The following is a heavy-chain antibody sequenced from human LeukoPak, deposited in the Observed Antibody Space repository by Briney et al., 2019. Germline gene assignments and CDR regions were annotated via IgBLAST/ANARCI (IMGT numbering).Heavy chain of an antibody. J-gene: IGHJ4*02. D-gene: IGHD2-21*02. CDR1: GFTFSSYW. V-gene: IGHV3-74*01. CDR3: ARAHYGGDPSQLGH. Sequence: GGSLRLSCAASGFTFSSYWMHWVRQAPGKGLVWVSRINSDGSSTRYADSVKGRFTISRDNAKNTLYLQMNSLRAEDTAVYYCARAHYGGDPSQLGHWGQGTLVTVSS. CDR2: INSDGSST.